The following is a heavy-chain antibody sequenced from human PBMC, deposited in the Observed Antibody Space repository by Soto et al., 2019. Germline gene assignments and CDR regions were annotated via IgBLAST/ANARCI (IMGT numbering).Heavy chain of an antibody. CDR1: GFTFDDYA. D-gene: IGHD3-10*01. CDR2: ISWNSGSI. V-gene: IGHV3-9*01. CDR3: AKETGREGLYGMDV. Sequence: EVQLVESGGGLVQPGRSLRLSCAASGFTFDDYAMHWVRQAPGKGLEWVSGISWNSGSIGYADSVKGRFTISRDNAKNALYLQMNSLRAEDTALYYCAKETGREGLYGMDVWGQGTTVTVSS. J-gene: IGHJ6*02.